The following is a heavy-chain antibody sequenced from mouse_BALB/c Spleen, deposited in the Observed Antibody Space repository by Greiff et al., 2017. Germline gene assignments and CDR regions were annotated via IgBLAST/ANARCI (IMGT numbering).Heavy chain of an antibody. Sequence: QVQLQQPGAELVRPGASVKLSCKASGYTFTSYWINWVKQRPGQGLEWIGNIYPSDSYTNYNQKFKDKATLTVDKSSSTAYMQLSSPTSEDSAVYYCTRSPHYYYAMDYWGQGTSVTVS. CDR1: GYTFTSYW. CDR2: IYPSDSYT. CDR3: TRSPHYYYAMDY. D-gene: IGHD1-2*01. J-gene: IGHJ4*01. V-gene: IGHV1-69*02.